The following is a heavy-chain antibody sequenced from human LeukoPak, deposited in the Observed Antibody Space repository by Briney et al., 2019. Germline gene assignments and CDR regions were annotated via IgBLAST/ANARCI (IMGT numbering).Heavy chain of an antibody. CDR3: AKAFPPLTAVVPAAISAFDI. Sequence: PGGSLRLSCAASGFTFSSYAMSWVRQAPGKGLEWVSAISGSGGSTYYADSVKGRFTISRDNSKNTLYPQMNSLRAEDTAVYYCAKAFPPLTAVVPAAISAFDIWGQGTMVTVSS. V-gene: IGHV3-23*01. CDR2: ISGSGGST. D-gene: IGHD2-2*01. CDR1: GFTFSSYA. J-gene: IGHJ3*02.